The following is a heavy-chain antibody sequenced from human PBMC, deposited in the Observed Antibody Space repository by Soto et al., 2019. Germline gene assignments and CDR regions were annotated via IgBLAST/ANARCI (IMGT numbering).Heavy chain of an antibody. CDR2: FDPEDGET. CDR1: GYTLTGLS. D-gene: IGHD3-10*01. CDR3: ATAPYYYGSGSYFDV. Sequence: ASVKVSCKVSGYTLTGLSMHWVRQAPGKGLEWMGGFDPEDGETIYAQKFQGRVTMTEDTSTDTAYMELSSLRCEDTAVYYCATAPYYYGSGSYFDVWGQGPTVTSP. J-gene: IGHJ6*02. V-gene: IGHV1-24*01.